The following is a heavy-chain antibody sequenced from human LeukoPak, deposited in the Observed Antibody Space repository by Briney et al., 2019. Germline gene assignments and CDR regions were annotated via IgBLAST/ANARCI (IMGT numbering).Heavy chain of an antibody. D-gene: IGHD5-12*01. CDR1: GYTFTSYY. CDR3: AREDIVATTFDY. V-gene: IGHV1-46*01. Sequence: ASVKVSCKSSGYTFTSYYMHWVRQAPGQGLEWMGINNPSCGSTSYAQMFQGRVTMTRDTSTSTVYMELSNLRSEDTAVYYCAREDIVATTFDYWGQGTLVTVSS. CDR2: NNPSCGST. J-gene: IGHJ4*02.